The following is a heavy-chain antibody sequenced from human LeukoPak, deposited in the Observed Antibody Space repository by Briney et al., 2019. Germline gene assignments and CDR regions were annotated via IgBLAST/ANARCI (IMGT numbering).Heavy chain of an antibody. D-gene: IGHD6-6*01. CDR2: IIPIFSTA. CDR1: GGTFSSYA. V-gene: IGHV1-69*13. Sequence: ASVKVSCKASGGTFSSYAISWVRLAPGQGLEWMGGIIPIFSTANYAQKFQGRVTITADESTSTAYMELSSLRSEDTAVYYCARGRWSSSSLNFDYWGQGTLVTVSS. J-gene: IGHJ4*02. CDR3: ARGRWSSSSLNFDY.